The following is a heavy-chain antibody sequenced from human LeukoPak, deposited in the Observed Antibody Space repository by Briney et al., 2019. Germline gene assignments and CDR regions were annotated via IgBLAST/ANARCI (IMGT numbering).Heavy chain of an antibody. D-gene: IGHD2-2*01. CDR3: TTDLLGFCSSTVCYGNWLDP. CDR2: IKSKTDGGTI. Sequence: PGGSLRLSCAVSGFNLNSYAMHWVRQAPGKGLEWVGRIKSKTDGGTIDYAAPVKGRFTISRDDSKDALYLQMNSLKTEDTAVYYCTTDLLGFCSSTVCYGNWLDPWGQGTLVTVSS. CDR1: GFNLNSYA. J-gene: IGHJ5*02. V-gene: IGHV3-15*01.